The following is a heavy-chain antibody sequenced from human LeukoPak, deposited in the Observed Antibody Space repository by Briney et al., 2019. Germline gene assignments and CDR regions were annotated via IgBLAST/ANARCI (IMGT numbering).Heavy chain of an antibody. J-gene: IGHJ4*02. CDR3: AKTSSSERPSDY. D-gene: IGHD6-13*01. CDR1: GFTFSSFG. CDR2: ISGGGGTT. V-gene: IGHV3-23*01. Sequence: PGGSLRLSCAASGFTFSSFGMSWVRQPPGKGLEWVSGISGGGGTTYYADSVKGRFTISRDNSKNTLYLQMNSLRAEDTAVYYCAKTSSSERPSDYWGQGTLVTVSS.